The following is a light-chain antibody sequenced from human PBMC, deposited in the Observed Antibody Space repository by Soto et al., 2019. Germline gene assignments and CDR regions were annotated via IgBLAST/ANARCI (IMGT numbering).Light chain of an antibody. CDR1: SSDVGGYNH. CDR3: CSYTSLSTVV. Sequence: QSALTQPASVSGSPGQSITISCTGTSSDVGGYNHVSWYQHSPGKAPKLILFAVSDRPSGVSHRFSGSKSGNAASLTISGLQADDEADYYCCSYTSLSTVVFGGGTKLTVL. V-gene: IGLV2-14*01. J-gene: IGLJ2*01. CDR2: AVS.